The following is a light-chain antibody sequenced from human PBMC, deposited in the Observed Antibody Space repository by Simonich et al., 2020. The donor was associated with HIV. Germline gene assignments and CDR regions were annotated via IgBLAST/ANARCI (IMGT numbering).Light chain of an antibody. CDR3: QQYYSTPWT. CDR1: QKILYNSNNKNY. CDR2: GTS. V-gene: IGKV4-1*01. J-gene: IGKJ1*01. Sequence: EIGMTQSTDSLAVSLGERDTINRKSRQKILYNSNNKNYLAWYQQKPGQPPKLLIYGTSTRESGVPDRFSGSGSGTDFTLTISSLQAEDVAVYYCQQYYSTPWTFGQGTKVEIK.